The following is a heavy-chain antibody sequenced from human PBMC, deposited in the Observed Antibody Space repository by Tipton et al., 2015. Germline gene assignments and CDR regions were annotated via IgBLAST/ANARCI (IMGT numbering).Heavy chain of an antibody. Sequence: LSCTVSGGSISRYYWSWIRQPPGKGLEWIGYIYYRGSTNYNPSLKSRVTVLLDTSKTQFSLSLTSVTAADTAVYYCARGSYFDKWGQGTLVTVSS. CDR1: GGSISRYY. V-gene: IGHV4-59*01. CDR3: ARGSYFDK. J-gene: IGHJ4*02. CDR2: IYYRGST.